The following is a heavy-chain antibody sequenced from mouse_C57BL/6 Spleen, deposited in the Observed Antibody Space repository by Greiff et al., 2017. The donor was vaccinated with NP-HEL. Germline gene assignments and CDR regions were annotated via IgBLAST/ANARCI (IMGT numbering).Heavy chain of an antibody. V-gene: IGHV1-15*01. J-gene: IGHJ2*01. CDR1: GHTFTDYE. CDR2: IDPETGGT. CDR3: TRWTRGY. Sequence: QVQLQQSGAELVRPGASVTLSCKASGHTFTDYEMHWVKQTPVHGLEWIGAIDPETGGTAYNQKFKGKAILTADKSSSTAYMELRSLTSEDSAVYYCTRWTRGYWGQGTTLTVSS.